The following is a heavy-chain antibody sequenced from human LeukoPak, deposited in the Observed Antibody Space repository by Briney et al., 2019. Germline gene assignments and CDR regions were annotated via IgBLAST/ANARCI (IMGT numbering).Heavy chain of an antibody. CDR1: GYTFTSYD. CDR2: IIPIFGTA. Sequence: SVKVSCKASGYTFTSYDISWVRQAPGQGLEWMGGIIPIFGTANYAQKFQGRVTITTDESTSTAYMELSSLRSEDTAVYYCARDLSSQDDAFDIWGQGTMVTVSS. CDR3: ARDLSSQDDAFDI. D-gene: IGHD2/OR15-2a*01. J-gene: IGHJ3*02. V-gene: IGHV1-69*05.